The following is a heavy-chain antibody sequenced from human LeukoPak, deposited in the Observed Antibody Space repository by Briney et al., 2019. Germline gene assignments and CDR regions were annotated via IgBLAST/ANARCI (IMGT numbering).Heavy chain of an antibody. D-gene: IGHD6-6*01. V-gene: IGHV4-39*07. CDR3: ARGASSFGPRHYYYYYGMDV. J-gene: IGHJ6*02. Sequence: PSETLSLTCNVSGGSIIARTYYWSWIRQPPGKGLEWIGEINHSGSTNYNPSLKSRVTISVDTSKNQFSLKLSSVTAADTAVYYCARGASSFGPRHYYYYYGMDVWGQGTTVTVSS. CDR2: INHSGST. CDR1: GGSIIARTYY.